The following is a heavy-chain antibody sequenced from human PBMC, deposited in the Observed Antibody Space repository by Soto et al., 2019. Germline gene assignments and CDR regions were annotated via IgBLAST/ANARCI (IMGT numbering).Heavy chain of an antibody. Sequence: GASVKVSCKASGGTFSSYAISWVRQAPGQGLEWMGGIIPIFGTSNYAQKFQGRVTITADESTSTAYMELSSLRSEDTAVYFCARSSSVAVLDNWFDPWGQGTLVTVSS. CDR2: IIPIFGTS. CDR1: GGTFSSYA. J-gene: IGHJ5*02. V-gene: IGHV1-69*13. D-gene: IGHD6-19*01. CDR3: ARSSSVAVLDNWFDP.